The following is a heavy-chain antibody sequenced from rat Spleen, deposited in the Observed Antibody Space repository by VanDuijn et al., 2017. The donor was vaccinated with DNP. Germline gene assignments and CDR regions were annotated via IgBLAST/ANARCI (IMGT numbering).Heavy chain of an antibody. CDR3: TTRGVITTVVTTFDY. Sequence: EVQLVESGGGLVQPGRSLKVSCAASGFTFSDYYMSWVRQAPAKGLEWVASISYDGGNTYYRDSVKGRFTLSRDNAKSSLYLQMDSLRSEDTATYYCTTRGVITTVVTTFDYWGQGVMVTVSS. CDR1: GFTFSDYY. J-gene: IGHJ2*01. CDR2: ISYDGGNT. V-gene: IGHV5-20*01. D-gene: IGHD1-1*01.